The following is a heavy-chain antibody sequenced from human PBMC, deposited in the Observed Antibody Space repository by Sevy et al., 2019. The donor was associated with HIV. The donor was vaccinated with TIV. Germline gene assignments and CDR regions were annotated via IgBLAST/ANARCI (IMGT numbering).Heavy chain of an antibody. D-gene: IGHD3-22*01. CDR3: AAGTSGYSHFDY. CDR2: IYSGGST. V-gene: IGHV3-53*01. CDR1: GFTVSSNY. J-gene: IGHJ4*02. Sequence: GGSLRLSCAASGFTVSSNYMSWVRHAPGKGLEWVSVIYSGGSTYYADSVKGRFTISRDNSKNTLYLQMNSLRVEDTAVYYCAAGTSGYSHFDYWGQGTLVTVSS.